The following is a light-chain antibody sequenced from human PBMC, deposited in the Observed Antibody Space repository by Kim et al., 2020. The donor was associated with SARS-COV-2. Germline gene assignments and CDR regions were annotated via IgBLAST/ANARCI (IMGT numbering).Light chain of an antibody. V-gene: IGLV2-8*01. J-gene: IGLJ2*01. CDR3: SSYAGNNIVV. CDR1: SSDVGDYDY. CDR2: EVT. Sequence: GQLVSISCTGTSSDVGDYDYVSWHQQHPGEAPKLIIYEVTKRPSGVPDRFSGSKSGNAASLTVSGLQAEDEADFYCSSYAGNNIVVFGGGTQLTVL.